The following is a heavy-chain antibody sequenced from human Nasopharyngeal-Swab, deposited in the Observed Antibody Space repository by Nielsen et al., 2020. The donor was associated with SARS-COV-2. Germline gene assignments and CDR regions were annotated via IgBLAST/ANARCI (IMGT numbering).Heavy chain of an antibody. CDR3: ASSAVVANINGWFDP. D-gene: IGHD5-12*01. Sequence: MRQFPGQGLEWIGYIYYSGSTYYNPSLKSRVTISVDTSKNQFSLKLSSVTAADTAVYYCASSAVVANINGWFDPWGQGTLVTVSS. CDR2: IYYSGST. J-gene: IGHJ5*02. V-gene: IGHV4-31*02.